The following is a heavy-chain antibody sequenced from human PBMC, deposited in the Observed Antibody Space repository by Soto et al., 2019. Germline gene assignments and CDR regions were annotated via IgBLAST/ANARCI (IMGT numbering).Heavy chain of an antibody. CDR3: ARSREFDY. Sequence: TSETLSLTCCVSGGSLSGATYSWNWIRQTPGKGLEWIGYIFPSGTTYYNPSLRSRVTISIDVSKNQFSLSLRSLTAADTAVYYCARSREFDYWSQGTLVTVSS. CDR1: GGSLSGATYS. V-gene: IGHV4-30-2*01. J-gene: IGHJ4*02. CDR2: IFPSGTT.